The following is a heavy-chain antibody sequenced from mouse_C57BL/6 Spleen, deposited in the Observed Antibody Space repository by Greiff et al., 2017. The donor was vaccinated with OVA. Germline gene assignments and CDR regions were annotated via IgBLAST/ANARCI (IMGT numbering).Heavy chain of an antibody. J-gene: IGHJ4*01. Sequence: VKLVESEGGLVQPGSSMKLSCTASGFTFSDYYMAWVRQVPEKGLEWVANINYDGSSTYYLDSLKSRFIISRDNAKNILYLQMSSLKSEDTATYYCARERAYYSKDYAMDYWGQGTSVTVSS. CDR3: ARERAYYSKDYAMDY. CDR1: GFTFSDYY. V-gene: IGHV5-16*01. D-gene: IGHD2-5*01. CDR2: INYDGSST.